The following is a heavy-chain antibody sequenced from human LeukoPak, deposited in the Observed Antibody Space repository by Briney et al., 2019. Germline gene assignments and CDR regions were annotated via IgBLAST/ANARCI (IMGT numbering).Heavy chain of an antibody. J-gene: IGHJ4*02. V-gene: IGHV1-18*01. Sequence: EASVKVSCKASGYTFTSYGISWVRQAPGQGLEWMGWISAYNGNTNYAQKLQGRVTMTTDTSTSTAYMELRSLRSDDTAVYYCARAHVLLWFGELVGHFDYWGQGTLVTVSS. CDR3: ARAHVLLWFGELVGHFDY. CDR2: ISAYNGNT. D-gene: IGHD3-10*01. CDR1: GYTFTSYG.